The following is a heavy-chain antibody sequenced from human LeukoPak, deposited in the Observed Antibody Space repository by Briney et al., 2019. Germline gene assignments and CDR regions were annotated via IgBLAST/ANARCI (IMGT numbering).Heavy chain of an antibody. CDR3: ARVVDTPMVLYGAFDI. D-gene: IGHD5-18*01. CDR1: GFTFSSYS. J-gene: IGHJ3*02. Sequence: PGGSLRLSCAASGFTFSSYSMNWVRQAPGKGLEWVSFISSSSSYVHYADSVKGRFTISRDNAKNSLYLQMNSLRAEDTAVYYCARVVDTPMVLYGAFDIWGQGTMVTVSS. V-gene: IGHV3-21*01. CDR2: ISSSSSYV.